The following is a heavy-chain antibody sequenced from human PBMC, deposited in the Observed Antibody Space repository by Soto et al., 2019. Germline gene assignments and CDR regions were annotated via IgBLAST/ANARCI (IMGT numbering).Heavy chain of an antibody. V-gene: IGHV3-33*01. J-gene: IGHJ4*02. CDR2: IWYDGSNK. Sequence: QVQLAESGGGVVQPGMSLRLSCAASGFAFKSYAMHWVRQAPGKGLEWVATIWYDGSNKYYADSVKGRFTISRDNPRKILSLQMNSPRAEDTAVYYCASDWFGYSTSEEYWGQGTLVTVSS. CDR1: GFAFKSYA. CDR3: ASDWFGYSTSEEY. D-gene: IGHD3-10*01.